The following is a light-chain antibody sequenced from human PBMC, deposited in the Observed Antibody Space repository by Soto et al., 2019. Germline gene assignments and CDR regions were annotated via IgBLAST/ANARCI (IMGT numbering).Light chain of an antibody. V-gene: IGKV3-20*01. CDR1: QSVSSSY. J-gene: IGKJ5*01. CDR3: QQYGSSPPIT. Sequence: EIVLTQSPGTLCLSAGERATLSCRASQSVSSSYLAWYQQKPGQAPRLLIYGASSRATGIPDRFSGSGSGTDFTLTISRLEPEDFAVYYCQQYGSSPPITFGQGTRLEI. CDR2: GAS.